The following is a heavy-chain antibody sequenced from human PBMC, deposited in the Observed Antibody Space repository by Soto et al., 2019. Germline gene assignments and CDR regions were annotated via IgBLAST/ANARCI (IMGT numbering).Heavy chain of an antibody. CDR2: IYYSGST. CDR3: ARGRARTGYCYYGMDV. J-gene: IGHJ6*02. CDR1: GGSISSYY. V-gene: IGHV4-59*01. Sequence: SETLSLTCTVSGGSISSYYWSWIRQPPGKGLEWIGYIYYSGSTNYNPSLKSRVTISVDTSKNQFSLKLSSVTAADTAVYYCARGRARTGYCYYGMDVWGQGTTVTVSS.